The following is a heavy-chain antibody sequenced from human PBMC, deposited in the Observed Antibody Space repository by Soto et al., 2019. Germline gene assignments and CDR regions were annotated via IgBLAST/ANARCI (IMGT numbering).Heavy chain of an antibody. Sequence: ASVKVSCKASGYTFTSYGISWVRQAPGQGLEWMGWISAYNGNTNYAQKLQGRVTMTTDTSTSTAYMELRSLRSDDTAVYYCARGLIGGYSSSRWFDPWGQGTLVTVSS. CDR2: ISAYNGNT. V-gene: IGHV1-18*01. CDR1: GYTFTSYG. D-gene: IGHD6-13*01. CDR3: ARGLIGGYSSSRWFDP. J-gene: IGHJ5*02.